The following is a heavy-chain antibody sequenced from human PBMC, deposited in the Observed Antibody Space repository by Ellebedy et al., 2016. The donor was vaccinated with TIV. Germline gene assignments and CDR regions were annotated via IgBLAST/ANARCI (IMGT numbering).Heavy chain of an antibody. J-gene: IGHJ6*02. CDR3: AKVFGKGYSSGSYYGMDV. D-gene: IGHD6-19*01. V-gene: IGHV3-30*18. CDR1: GFTFSSYG. CDR2: ISYDGSNK. Sequence: GGSLRLSXAASGFTFSSYGMHWVRQAPGKGLEWVAVISYDGSNKYYADSVKGRFTISRDNSKNTLYLQMNSLRAEDTAVYYCAKVFGKGYSSGSYYGMDVWGQGTTVTVSS.